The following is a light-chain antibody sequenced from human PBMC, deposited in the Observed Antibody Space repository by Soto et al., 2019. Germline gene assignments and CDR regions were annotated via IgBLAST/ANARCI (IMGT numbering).Light chain of an antibody. CDR3: LTYNSGLWT. CDR2: AAS. CDR1: RDITNH. Sequence: DIQMTQSPSSLSASVGDRVTFTFRASRDITNHLAWYQQKPGKVPKLLSYAASTLQSGVPSRFSGSGSGTDFTLTIGSLQPEDVATYFCLTYNSGLWTFGQGTKVEI. V-gene: IGKV1-27*01. J-gene: IGKJ1*01.